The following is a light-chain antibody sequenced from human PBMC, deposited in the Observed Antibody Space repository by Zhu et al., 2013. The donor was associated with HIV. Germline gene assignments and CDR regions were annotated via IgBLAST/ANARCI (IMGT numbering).Light chain of an antibody. Sequence: AIQMTQSPSSLSASVGDRVTITCRASQGIRNDLGWYQQKPGKAPKLLIYAASSLQSGVPSRFSGSGSGTDFTLTISSLQPEDFATYYCQQYYSYPSITFGQGTRLEIK. CDR2: AAS. CDR1: QGIRND. J-gene: IGKJ5*01. CDR3: QQYYSYPSIT. V-gene: IGKV1-6*01.